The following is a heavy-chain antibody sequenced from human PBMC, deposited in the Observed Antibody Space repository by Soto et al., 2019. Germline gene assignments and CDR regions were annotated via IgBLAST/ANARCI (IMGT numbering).Heavy chain of an antibody. J-gene: IGHJ6*02. CDR1: GYSFTSYW. CDR3: ARHYDSSSLEYYYYGMDV. V-gene: IGHV5-51*01. Sequence: GESLKISCKGSGYSFTSYWIGWVRQMPGKGLEWMGIIYPGDSDTRYSPSFQGQVTISADKSISTAYLQWSSLKASDTAMYYCARHYDSSSLEYYYYGMDVWGQGTTVTVAS. CDR2: IYPGDSDT. D-gene: IGHD3-22*01.